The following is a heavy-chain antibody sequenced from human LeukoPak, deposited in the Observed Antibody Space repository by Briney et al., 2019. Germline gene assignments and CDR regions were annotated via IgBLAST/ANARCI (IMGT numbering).Heavy chain of an antibody. CDR3: AKGTRGSGTSYNDDY. J-gene: IGHJ4*02. CDR1: GFTFSSYA. Sequence: GGSLRLSCAASGFTFSSYAMSWVRQAPGKGLEWVSTISGSGAGTYYADSVKGRLTTSRDNPKNTLYLQMNSLRAEDTAIYYCAKGTRGSGTSYNDDYWGQGTLVTVSS. D-gene: IGHD3-10*01. CDR2: ISGSGAGT. V-gene: IGHV3-23*01.